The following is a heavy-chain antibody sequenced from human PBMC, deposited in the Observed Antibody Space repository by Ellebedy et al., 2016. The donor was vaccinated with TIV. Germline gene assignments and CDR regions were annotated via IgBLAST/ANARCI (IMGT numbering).Heavy chain of an antibody. CDR2: MNPNSGNT. J-gene: IGHJ6*02. CDR3: ARGGPDRYYYYGMDV. V-gene: IGHV1-8*01. CDR1: GYTFTSYD. Sequence: ASVKVSXXASGYTFTSYDINWVRQATGQGLEWMGWMNPNSGNTGYAQKFQGRVTMTRNTSISTAYMELSSLRSEDTAVYYCARGGPDRYYYYGMDVWGQGTTVTVSS.